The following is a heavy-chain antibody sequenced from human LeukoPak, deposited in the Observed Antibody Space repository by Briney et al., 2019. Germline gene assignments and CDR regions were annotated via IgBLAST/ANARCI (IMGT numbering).Heavy chain of an antibody. Sequence: PSETLSLTCAVYGGSFSGYYWSWIRQPPGKGLEWIGEINHSGSTNYNPSLKSRVTISVDTSKNQFSLKLSSVTAADTAVYYCAREALQWLKNNWFDPWGQGTLVTVSS. CDR1: GGSFSGYY. V-gene: IGHV4-34*01. J-gene: IGHJ5*02. CDR2: INHSGST. D-gene: IGHD6-19*01. CDR3: AREALQWLKNNWFDP.